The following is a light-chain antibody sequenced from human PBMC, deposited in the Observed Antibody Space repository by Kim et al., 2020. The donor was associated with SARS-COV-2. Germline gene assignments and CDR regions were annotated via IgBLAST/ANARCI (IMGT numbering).Light chain of an antibody. V-gene: IGKV4-1*01. CDR2: WAS. CDR1: QSVLSSSNNKSY. J-gene: IGKJ1*01. CDR3: QQYYSTPRT. Sequence: ATINCKSSQSVLSSSNNKSYLAWYQQKPGQPPKLLIYWASTRESGVPDRISGSGSGTDFTLTISSLQAEDVAVYYCQQYYSTPRTFGQGTKVDI.